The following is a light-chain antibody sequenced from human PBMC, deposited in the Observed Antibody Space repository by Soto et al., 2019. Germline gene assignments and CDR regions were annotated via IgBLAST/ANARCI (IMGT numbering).Light chain of an antibody. CDR3: QAYGSCPRT. Sequence: EIVLTQSPGTLSLSPGERATLSCRASQSVSSIFLAWYQHKPGQAPRLLIYGTSTRAPGIPDRFSGSGSGTASILTISTLEPEYFAVYYCQAYGSCPRTFGDGTRVEIK. CDR1: QSVSSIF. V-gene: IGKV3-20*01. J-gene: IGKJ1*01. CDR2: GTS.